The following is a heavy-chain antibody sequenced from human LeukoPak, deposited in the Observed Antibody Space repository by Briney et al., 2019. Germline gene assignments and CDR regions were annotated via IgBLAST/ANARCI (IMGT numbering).Heavy chain of an antibody. V-gene: IGHV5-51*01. D-gene: IGHD3-3*01. Sequence: GESLKISCKGSGYTFSSYWIGWVRQMPGKGLEWIGIIYPGDSDTRYSPSLQGQVTISVDTSIGTAYLQWSSLKASDTAIYYCARQNDFRLDYWGQGTLVTVSS. J-gene: IGHJ4*02. CDR2: IYPGDSDT. CDR1: GYTFSSYW. CDR3: ARQNDFRLDY.